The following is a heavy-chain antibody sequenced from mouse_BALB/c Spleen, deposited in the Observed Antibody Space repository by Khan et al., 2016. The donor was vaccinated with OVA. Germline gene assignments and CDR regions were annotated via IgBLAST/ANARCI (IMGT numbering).Heavy chain of an antibody. CDR3: ARPAYDGYYDY. V-gene: IGHV1S137*01. Sequence: QVQLQQSGPELVRPGVSVKISCKGSGYTFTDYAMYWVKQSHAKSLEWIGLISTYSGNTNYNQKFKGKATMTVDKSSSTAYMELARLTSEDSAIHYCARPAYDGYYDYWGQGTTLTVSS. CDR2: ISTYSGNT. CDR1: GYTFTDYA. J-gene: IGHJ2*01. D-gene: IGHD2-3*01.